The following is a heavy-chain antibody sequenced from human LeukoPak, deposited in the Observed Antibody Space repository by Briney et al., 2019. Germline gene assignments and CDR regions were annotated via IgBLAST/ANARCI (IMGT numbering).Heavy chain of an antibody. J-gene: IGHJ6*02. Sequence: GAAVKDSCKASVFTFTSSAMQWVRQARGQRREWIGWIVVGSGNTNYAQKFQERVTITRDMSTSTAYMELSSLRSEDTAVYYCAAVWNGDYYYYGMDVWGQGTTVTVSS. D-gene: IGHD1-1*01. V-gene: IGHV1-58*02. CDR1: VFTFTSSA. CDR2: IVVGSGNT. CDR3: AAVWNGDYYYYGMDV.